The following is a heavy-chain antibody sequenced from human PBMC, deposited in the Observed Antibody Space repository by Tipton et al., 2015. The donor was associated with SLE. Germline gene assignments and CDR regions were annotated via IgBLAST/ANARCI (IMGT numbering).Heavy chain of an antibody. CDR2: IYYSGST. D-gene: IGHD6-13*01. V-gene: IGHV4-61*01. Sequence: TLSLTCTVSGGSISSSSYYWSWIRQPPGKGLEWIGYIYYSGSTNYNPSLKSRVTISVDTSKNQFSLNLNSVTAADTAVYYCARGAGSSWYVYYYGMDVWGQGTTVTVSS. CDR1: GGSISSSSYY. J-gene: IGHJ6*02. CDR3: ARGAGSSWYVYYYGMDV.